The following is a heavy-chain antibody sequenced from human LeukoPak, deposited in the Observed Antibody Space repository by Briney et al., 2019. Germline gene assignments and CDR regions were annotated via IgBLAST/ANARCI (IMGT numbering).Heavy chain of an antibody. CDR2: IFLSGST. J-gene: IGHJ4*02. CDR1: GGSLISGTVY. V-gene: IGHV4-61*02. Sequence: SETLSLTCTVSGGSLISGTVYWSWIRQPAGQGLEWLGRIFLSGSTDYNPSVKSRLTMSIDTSKDQFSLNLASVTAADTAVYYCARVFWKSGGYLDYWGQGILVTVSS. D-gene: IGHD3-22*01. CDR3: ARVFWKSGGYLDY.